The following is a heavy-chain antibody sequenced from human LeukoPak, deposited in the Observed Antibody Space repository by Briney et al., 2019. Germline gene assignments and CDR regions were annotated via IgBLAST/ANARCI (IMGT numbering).Heavy chain of an antibody. J-gene: IGHJ4*02. CDR2: IYYSGST. Sequence: PGGSLRLSCAASGFTFSSYEMNWVRQPPGKGLECIGYIYYSGSTNYNPSLKSRVTISVDTSRNQFSLKLTSVTAADTAVYYCAKVSDRDSSGYYWRFEYWGQGTLVTVSS. CDR3: AKVSDRDSSGYYWRFEY. CDR1: GFTFSSYE. D-gene: IGHD3-22*01. V-gene: IGHV4-59*08.